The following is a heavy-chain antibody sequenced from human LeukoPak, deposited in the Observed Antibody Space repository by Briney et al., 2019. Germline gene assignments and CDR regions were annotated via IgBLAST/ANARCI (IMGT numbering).Heavy chain of an antibody. J-gene: IGHJ6*02. CDR2: ISYDGSNK. Sequence: GGSLRLSCAASGFTFSSYAMHWVRQAPGKGLEWVAVISYDGSNKYYADSVKGRFTISRDNSKNTPYLQMNSLRAEDTAVYYCAREPGSERYGMDVWGQGTTVTVSS. D-gene: IGHD3-10*01. V-gene: IGHV3-30-3*01. CDR3: AREPGSERYGMDV. CDR1: GFTFSSYA.